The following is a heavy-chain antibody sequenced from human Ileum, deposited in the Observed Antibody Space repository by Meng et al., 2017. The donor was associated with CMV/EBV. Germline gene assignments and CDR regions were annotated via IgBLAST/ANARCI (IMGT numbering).Heavy chain of an antibody. Sequence: ASVKVSCKASGYSFIGYYIHWLRQAPGRGLEWMGWINPNTGTPKYSQKFQGRVTVTRVPSISTTYMELGSLTSDDTAVYYCARGGARDYGVEVAAHWDYYYGVDVWGQGTTVTVSS. J-gene: IGHJ6*02. CDR2: INPNTGTP. V-gene: IGHV1-2*02. CDR1: GYSFIGYY. D-gene: IGHD3-3*01. CDR3: ARGGARDYGVEVAAHWDYYYGVDV.